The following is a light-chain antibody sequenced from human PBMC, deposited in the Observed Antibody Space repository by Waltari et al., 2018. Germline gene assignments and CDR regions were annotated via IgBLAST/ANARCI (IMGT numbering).Light chain of an antibody. Sequence: EIVLTKSPGTLSLSTGERATLSCRASQSVIHSYLALYQQKPGQAPRLLIYGASSMATGIPDRFSGSGSGTDFTLTISRLEPEDFAVYYCQQSGSSLRTFGQGTKVEIK. CDR3: QQSGSSLRT. V-gene: IGKV3-20*01. J-gene: IGKJ1*01. CDR1: QSVIHSY. CDR2: GAS.